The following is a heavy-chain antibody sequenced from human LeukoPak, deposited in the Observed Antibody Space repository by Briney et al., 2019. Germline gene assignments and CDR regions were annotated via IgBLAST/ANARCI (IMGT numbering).Heavy chain of an antibody. J-gene: IGHJ6*03. V-gene: IGHV3-9*01. CDR2: ISWNSGSI. Sequence: SLRLSCATSGFTFDDYAMHWVRQAPGKGLEWVSHISWNSGSIGYADSVKGRFTISRDNAKNFLYLQMNSLRDEDTALYYCAKDFYGGNSGNYMDVWGKGTTVTISS. CDR1: GFTFDDYA. D-gene: IGHD4-23*01. CDR3: AKDFYGGNSGNYMDV.